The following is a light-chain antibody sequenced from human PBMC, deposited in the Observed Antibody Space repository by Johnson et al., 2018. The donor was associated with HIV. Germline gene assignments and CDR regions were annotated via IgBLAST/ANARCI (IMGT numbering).Light chain of an antibody. J-gene: IGLJ1*01. V-gene: IGLV1-51*01. CDR1: ISNIGNNY. CDR3: GICDASLSRLNV. CDR2: DNS. Sequence: QSVLTQPPSVSAAPGQKVIISCSGNISNIGNNYVSWYQRLPGTAPKLLIYDNSKRPTGVPDQFSGSKSGATATLGITCLHTGDEADYYCGICDASLSRLNVFGRGTTITIL.